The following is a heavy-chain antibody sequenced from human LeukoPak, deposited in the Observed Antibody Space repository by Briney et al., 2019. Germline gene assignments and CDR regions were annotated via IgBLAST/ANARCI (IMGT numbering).Heavy chain of an antibody. CDR2: IYYSGST. CDR1: GGSISSYY. V-gene: IGHV4-59*01. Sequence: SETLSLTCTVSGGSISSYYWSWIRQPPGKGLEWIGYIYYSGSTNYNPCLKSRVHISVDTSKNQFSLKLSSVTAADTAVYYCARGPLWFGELLPFDYWGQGTLVTVSS. D-gene: IGHD3-10*01. CDR3: ARGPLWFGELLPFDY. J-gene: IGHJ4*02.